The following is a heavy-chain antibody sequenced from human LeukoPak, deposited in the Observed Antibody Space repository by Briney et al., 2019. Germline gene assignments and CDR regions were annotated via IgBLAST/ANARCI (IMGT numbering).Heavy chain of an antibody. CDR1: GFTFSDSG. V-gene: IGHV3-73*01. D-gene: IGHD2-21*02. CDR2: IRSKANSYAT. CDR3: AGDPLGGTAILHKRSVADWFDP. Sequence: GGSLRLSCAASGFTFSDSGMHWVRQASGKGLEWVGRIRSKANSYATAYAASVKGRFTISRDDSKNTAYLQMNSLKTEDTAVYYCAGDPLGGTAILHKRSVADWFDPWGQGTLVTVSS. J-gene: IGHJ5*02.